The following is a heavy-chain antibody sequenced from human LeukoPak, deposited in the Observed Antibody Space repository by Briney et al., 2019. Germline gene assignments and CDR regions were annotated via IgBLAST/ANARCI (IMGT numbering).Heavy chain of an antibody. CDR1: GGSISSGGYY. V-gene: IGHV4-31*03. CDR3: ARDLIAPSGFDP. Sequence: PSETLSLTCTVSGGSISSGGYYWSWIRQHPGKGLEWIGYIYYSGSTYYNPSLKRRVTISIDTSKNQFSLKLSSVTAADTAVYYCARDLIAPSGFDPWGQGTLVTVSS. J-gene: IGHJ5*02. CDR2: IYYSGST. D-gene: IGHD2/OR15-2a*01.